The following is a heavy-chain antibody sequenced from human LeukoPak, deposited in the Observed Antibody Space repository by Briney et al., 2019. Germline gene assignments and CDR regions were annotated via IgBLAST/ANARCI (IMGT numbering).Heavy chain of an antibody. CDR3: ARRTYYGMDV. CDR2: ISGSGGST. V-gene: IGHV3-23*01. J-gene: IGHJ6*02. CDR1: GFTLSSYA. Sequence: GGSLRLSCVTSGFTLSSYAMSWVRQAPGKGLEWVSRISGSGGSTYYADSVKGRFSISRDNAKNSLYLQMNSLRAEDTAVYYCARRTYYGMDVWGQGTTVTVSS.